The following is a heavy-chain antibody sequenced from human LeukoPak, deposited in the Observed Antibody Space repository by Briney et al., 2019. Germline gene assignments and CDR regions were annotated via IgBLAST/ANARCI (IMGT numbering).Heavy chain of an antibody. CDR1: GFTFSNYA. CDR2: ISGLGGST. V-gene: IGHV3-23*01. CDR3: ARDVEARISAAGTFDY. D-gene: IGHD6-13*01. Sequence: PGGSLRLSCAASGFTFSNYAMSWVRQAPGKGLEWVSVISGLGGSTYYADPVKGRFAISRDNSKSTLWLQMNSLRADDTAIYYCARDVEARISAAGTFDYWGQGSLVTVSS. J-gene: IGHJ4*02.